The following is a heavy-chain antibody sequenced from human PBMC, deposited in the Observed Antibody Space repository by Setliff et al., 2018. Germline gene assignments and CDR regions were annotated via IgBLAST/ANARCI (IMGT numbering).Heavy chain of an antibody. V-gene: IGHV1-18*01. Sequence: ASVKVSCKASGYTSINYGISWVRQAPGQGLEWMGWISGSTDNTNYAQKFRGRVTLTKDTSTSTAYMELTSLTSDDTALYYCVRGQGPRTVVAIPFDHWGQGTLVTVSS. J-gene: IGHJ4*02. D-gene: IGHD3-22*01. CDR1: GYTSINYG. CDR2: ISGSTDNT. CDR3: VRGQGPRTVVAIPFDH.